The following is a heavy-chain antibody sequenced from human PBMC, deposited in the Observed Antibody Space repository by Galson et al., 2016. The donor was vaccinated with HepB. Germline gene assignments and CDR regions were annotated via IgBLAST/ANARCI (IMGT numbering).Heavy chain of an antibody. J-gene: IGHJ4*02. CDR2: IDHDGST. CDR3: ASDGESSFDL. V-gene: IGHV4-34*01. D-gene: IGHD3-10*01. Sequence: SETLSLTCAVYGGSFTAYSWGWIRQPPGKGLEWIGKIDHDGSTNYNPSLKSRVSISLDTSKKQFSLKLSSVTAADTAVYFCASDGESSFDLWGQGTLVTVSS. CDR1: GGSFTAYS.